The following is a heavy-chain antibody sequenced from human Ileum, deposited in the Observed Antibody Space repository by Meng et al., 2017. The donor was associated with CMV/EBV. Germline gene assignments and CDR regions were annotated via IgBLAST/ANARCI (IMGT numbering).Heavy chain of an antibody. Sequence: GESLKISCAGSGFMFSTYTMNWVRQAPGKGLEWVSSISPSSYSIYYTDSVKGRFTVSRDNAKNSLYLQMNSLRAEDTAVYYCAKTDIATTVVGYGFDVWGQGTLVTVSS. CDR3: AKTDIATTVVGYGFDV. CDR1: GFMFSTYT. CDR2: ISPSSYSI. V-gene: IGHV3-21*06. D-gene: IGHD2-15*01. J-gene: IGHJ5*02.